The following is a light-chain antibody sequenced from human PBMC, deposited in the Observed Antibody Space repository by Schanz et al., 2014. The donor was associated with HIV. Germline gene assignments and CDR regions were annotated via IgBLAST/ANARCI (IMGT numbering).Light chain of an antibody. CDR2: GAS. Sequence: EAVLTQSPATLSVYPGERVTLSCRTTQIISTSLAWYQQRPGQPPRLLLYGASSRATGIPDRFSGSGSGTDFTLTISRLEPEDFAVYYCQQYGSSPGTFGQGTKVEIK. J-gene: IGKJ1*01. V-gene: IGKV3-20*01. CDR3: QQYGSSPGT. CDR1: QIISTS.